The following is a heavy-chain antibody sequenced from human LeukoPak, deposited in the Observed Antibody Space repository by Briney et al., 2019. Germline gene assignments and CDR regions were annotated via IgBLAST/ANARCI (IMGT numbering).Heavy chain of an antibody. V-gene: IGHV1-18*01. D-gene: IGHD3-3*01. CDR1: GYTFTSYG. CDR3: ARTYYDFWKHYYYYMDV. J-gene: IGHJ6*03. Sequence: ASVKVSCKASGYTFTSYGISWVRQAPGQGLEWMGWVSAYNGNTNYAQKLQGRVTMTTDTSTSTAYMELRSLRSDDTAVYYCARTYYDFWKHYYYYMDVWGKGTTVTVSS. CDR2: VSAYNGNT.